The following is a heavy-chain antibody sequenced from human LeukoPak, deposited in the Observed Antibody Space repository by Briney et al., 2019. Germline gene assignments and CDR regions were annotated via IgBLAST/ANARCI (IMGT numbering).Heavy chain of an antibody. CDR3: LVVAATGAIDY. CDR2: IRYDGSSK. V-gene: IGHV3-30*02. J-gene: IGHJ4*02. D-gene: IGHD2-15*01. CDR1: GFTFSSYG. Sequence: GGSLRLSCAASGFTFSSYGMHWVRQAPGKGLEWVAFIRYDGSSKYYADSVKGRFTISRDNSKNTLYLQMNSLRAEDTAVYYCLVVAATGAIDYWGQGTLVTVPS.